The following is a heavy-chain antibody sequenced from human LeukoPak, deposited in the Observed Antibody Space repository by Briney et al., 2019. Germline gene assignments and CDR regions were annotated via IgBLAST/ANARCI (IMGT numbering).Heavy chain of an antibody. Sequence: ASVKVSCKASGYTFTSYYMHWVRQAPGQGLQWMGRINPNSGGADYAQNFQGRVTMTRDTSTNTVYMQLIWLRSDDAAVYYCARASYGNNPTHFDYWGQGTLVTVSS. CDR1: GYTFTSYY. CDR3: ARASYGNNPTHFDY. J-gene: IGHJ4*02. CDR2: INPNSGGA. D-gene: IGHD4-11*01. V-gene: IGHV1-2*06.